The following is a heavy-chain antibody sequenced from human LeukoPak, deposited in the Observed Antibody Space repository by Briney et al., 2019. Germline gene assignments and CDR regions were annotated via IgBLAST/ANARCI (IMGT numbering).Heavy chain of an antibody. CDR3: ARESGSSYYFDY. D-gene: IGHD1-26*01. Sequence: GGSLRLSCAASGFTFDDYGRNWVRQAPGNGLEGGSYISSSGSTIYYAASVKRRFTISRDNAKNSLYLQMNRLRAEDTAVYYCARESGSSYYFDYWGQGTLVTVSS. CDR2: ISSSGSTI. CDR1: GFTFDDYG. V-gene: IGHV3-48*03. J-gene: IGHJ4*02.